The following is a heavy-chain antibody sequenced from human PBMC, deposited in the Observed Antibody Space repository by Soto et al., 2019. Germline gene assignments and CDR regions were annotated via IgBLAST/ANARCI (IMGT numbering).Heavy chain of an antibody. J-gene: IGHJ5*02. CDR2: INAHSGGT. D-gene: IGHD6-6*01. CDR1: GFSFTGYY. Sequence: ASVKVSCKASGFSFTGYYIHWLRQAPGQGLEWMGWINAHSGGTEYAQKFQGTVTLTRDTSIATAYLTLTSLTSDDTALYYCAKDLTRQLAYWLDPWGQGTQVTVS. CDR3: AKDLTRQLAYWLDP. V-gene: IGHV1-2*02.